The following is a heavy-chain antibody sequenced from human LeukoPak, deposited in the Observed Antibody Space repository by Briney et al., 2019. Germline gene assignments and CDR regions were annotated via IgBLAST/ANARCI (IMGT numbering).Heavy chain of an antibody. CDR2: ISAYNGNT. Sequence: ASVKVSCRASGYTFTCYGISWVRQAPGLGLEWMGWISAYNGNTNYAQKLQGRVTMTTDTSSSTAYMELRSLRSDDTAVYYCARDMVQGVIMSYWGQGTLVTVSS. D-gene: IGHD3-10*01. J-gene: IGHJ4*02. V-gene: IGHV1-18*04. CDR3: ARDMVQGVIMSY. CDR1: GYTFTCYG.